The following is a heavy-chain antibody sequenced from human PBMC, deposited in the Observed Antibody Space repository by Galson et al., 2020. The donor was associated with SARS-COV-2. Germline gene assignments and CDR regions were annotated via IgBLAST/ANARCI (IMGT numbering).Heavy chain of an antibody. CDR3: ARGRDRPLDY. CDR1: GFTFSSYA. J-gene: IGHJ4*02. V-gene: IGHV3-23*01. Sequence: GGSLRLSYAASGFTFSSYAMSWVRQAPGKGLEWVSSISRTSSNTYYADSVEGRFTISRDKSKNTLYLQMNSLRAEDTAVYYCARGRDRPLDYWGQGTLVTVSS. CDR2: ISRTSSNT.